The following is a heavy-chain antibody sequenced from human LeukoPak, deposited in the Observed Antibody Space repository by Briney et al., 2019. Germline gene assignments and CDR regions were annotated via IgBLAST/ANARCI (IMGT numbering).Heavy chain of an antibody. V-gene: IGHV3-30*03. CDR3: AREYSSSSGRAFDI. D-gene: IGHD6-6*01. J-gene: IGHJ3*02. CDR1: GFTFSSYG. CDR2: ISYDGSNK. Sequence: GGSLRLSCAASGFTFSSYGMHWVRQAPGKGLEWVAVISYDGSNKYYADSVKGRFTISRDNGKNSLYLQMNSLTAEDTAVYYCAREYSSSSGRAFDIWGQGTMVTVSS.